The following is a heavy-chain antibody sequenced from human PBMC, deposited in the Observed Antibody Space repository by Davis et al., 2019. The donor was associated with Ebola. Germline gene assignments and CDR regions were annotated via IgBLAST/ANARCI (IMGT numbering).Heavy chain of an antibody. Sequence: GESLKISCKGSGYSFSNYWIAWVRQTSGKGLEWMGRIDPSDSYTNYSPSFQGQVTISADKSVSTAYLQWSSLKASDTAMYYCAKTSNVGYYYGMDVWGQGTTVTVSS. J-gene: IGHJ6*02. CDR3: AKTSNVGYYYGMDV. CDR2: IDPSDSYT. V-gene: IGHV5-10-1*04. CDR1: GYSFSNYW. D-gene: IGHD1-26*01.